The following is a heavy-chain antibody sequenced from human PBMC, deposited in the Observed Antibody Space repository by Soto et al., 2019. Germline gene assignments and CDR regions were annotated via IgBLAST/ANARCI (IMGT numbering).Heavy chain of an antibody. Sequence: VQLVESGGTLVQPGGSLRLSCAVSGFSVSSKYMTWVRQAPGKGLECVSVIYAGGDTFYADSVKGRFTISTDNSKSTLSLQMNNLRAEDTAVYYCARVTTFYDILTSSYALNYFDFWGQGTRVTVSS. J-gene: IGHJ4*02. V-gene: IGHV3-53*01. CDR2: IYAGGDT. CDR1: GFSVSSKY. CDR3: ARVTTFYDILTSSYALNYFDF. D-gene: IGHD3-9*01.